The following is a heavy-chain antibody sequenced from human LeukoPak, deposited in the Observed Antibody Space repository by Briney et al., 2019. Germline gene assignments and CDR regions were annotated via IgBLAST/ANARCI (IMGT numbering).Heavy chain of an antibody. CDR2: IIPIFGTA. CDR1: GGTFSSYA. Sequence: SVKVSCKASGGTFSSYAISWVRQAPGQGLEWMGGIIPIFGTANYTQKFQGRVTITTDESTSTAYMELSSLRSEDTAVYYCARDKRLLGHYYYMDVWGKGTTVTVSS. V-gene: IGHV1-69*05. D-gene: IGHD3-10*01. CDR3: ARDKRLLGHYYYMDV. J-gene: IGHJ6*03.